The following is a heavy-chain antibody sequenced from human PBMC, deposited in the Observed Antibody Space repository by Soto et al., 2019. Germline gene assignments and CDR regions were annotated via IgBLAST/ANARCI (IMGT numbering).Heavy chain of an antibody. CDR2: LYYNGFT. J-gene: IGHJ5*02. V-gene: IGHV4-39*01. CDR1: GGSISSGSYY. CDR3: ARPDDFWSGDRWFDP. Sequence: QLHLEESGPGLVKPSETLSLTCTVSGGSISSGSYYWGWIRQPPGKGPAWIGSLYYNGFTYYKPCLKSRLTISVDTSKNQFSMKLTSVTAADTAVYYCARPDDFWSGDRWFDPWGQGTLVTVSS. D-gene: IGHD3-3*01.